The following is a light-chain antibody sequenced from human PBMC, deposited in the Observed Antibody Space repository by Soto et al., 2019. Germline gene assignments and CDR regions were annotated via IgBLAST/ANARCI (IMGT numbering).Light chain of an antibody. Sequence: QSVLTQPPSASGTPGQRVAISCSGGSSNIGSNSVNWYQQLPGTAPKLLIYTNNLRPSGVPDRFSGSKSGTSASLAISGLQSDDEADYYCAAWDDSLDGHVVFGGGTKLTVL. J-gene: IGLJ2*01. CDR2: TNN. V-gene: IGLV1-44*01. CDR3: AAWDDSLDGHVV. CDR1: SSNIGSNS.